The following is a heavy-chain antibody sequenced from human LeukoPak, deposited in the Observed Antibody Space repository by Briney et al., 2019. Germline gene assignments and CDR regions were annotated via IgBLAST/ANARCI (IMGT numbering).Heavy chain of an antibody. V-gene: IGHV3-30*02. Sequence: PGGSLRLSCAASGFTFSSYGMHWVRQAPAKGLEWVAFIRYDGSNKYYADSVKGRFTISRDNSKNTLYLQMNSRRAEDTAVYYCAKGHRAIGDYMDVWGKGTTVTVSS. J-gene: IGHJ6*03. CDR1: GFTFSSYG. CDR3: AKGHRAIGDYMDV. CDR2: IRYDGSNK. D-gene: IGHD3-16*01.